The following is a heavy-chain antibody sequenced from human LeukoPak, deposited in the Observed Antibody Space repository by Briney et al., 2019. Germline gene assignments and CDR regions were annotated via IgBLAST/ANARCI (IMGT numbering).Heavy chain of an antibody. CDR1: GYTFTSYA. Sequence: ASVKVSCKASGYTFTSYAMHWVRQAPGQRLEWMGWINAGNGNTKYTQKFQGRVTITRDTSASTAYMELSSLRSEDTAVYYCARALGGDWLYDYWGQGTLVTVSS. V-gene: IGHV1-3*01. J-gene: IGHJ4*02. CDR3: ARALGGDWLYDY. D-gene: IGHD3-9*01. CDR2: INAGNGNT.